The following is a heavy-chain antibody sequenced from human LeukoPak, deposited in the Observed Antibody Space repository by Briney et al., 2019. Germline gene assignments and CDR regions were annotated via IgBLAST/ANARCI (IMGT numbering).Heavy chain of an antibody. CDR1: GGSISSGDYY. Sequence: TSETLSLTCTVSGGSISSGDYYWSWIRQPPGKGLEWIGSIYYSGSTYYNPSLKSRVTISVDTSKNQFSLKLSSVAAADTAVYYCARRTEWPKYYFDYWGQGTLVTVSS. V-gene: IGHV4-39*01. J-gene: IGHJ4*02. D-gene: IGHD3-3*01. CDR3: ARRTEWPKYYFDY. CDR2: IYYSGST.